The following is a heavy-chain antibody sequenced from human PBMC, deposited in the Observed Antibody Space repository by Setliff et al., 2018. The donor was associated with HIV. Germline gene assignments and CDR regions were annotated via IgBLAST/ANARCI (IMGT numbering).Heavy chain of an antibody. J-gene: IGHJ4*02. CDR2: IYTSGST. D-gene: IGHD1-7*01. CDR3: ARGGNWNYEVVYFDY. Sequence: SETLSLTCTVSGGSISSGSYYWSWIRQPAGKGLEWIGRIYTSGSTNYNPSLKSRVTISVDTSKNQFSLKLSSLGSEDTAVYYCARGGNWNYEVVYFDYWGQGTLVTVSS. V-gene: IGHV4-61*02. CDR1: GGSISSGSYY.